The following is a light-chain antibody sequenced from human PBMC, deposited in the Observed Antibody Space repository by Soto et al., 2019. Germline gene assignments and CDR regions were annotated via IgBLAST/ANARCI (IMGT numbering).Light chain of an antibody. CDR1: QSVSRSL. CDR3: QQYGNPPPDS. CDR2: GAS. V-gene: IGKV3-20*01. Sequence: IVLTQSPGTLSLSPGERATLSCRASQSVSRSLLAWYQQKPGQAPRLLIYGASTRATGIADRFSGSGSGTDFTLTISRLEPEDFAVYYCQQYGNPPPDSFGQGTKLEIK. J-gene: IGKJ2*03.